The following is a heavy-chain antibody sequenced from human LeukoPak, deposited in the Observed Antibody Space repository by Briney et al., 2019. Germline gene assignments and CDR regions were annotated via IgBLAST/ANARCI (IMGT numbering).Heavy chain of an antibody. CDR3: ARSYSNHLFGMDV. V-gene: IGHV3-66*01. CDR2: MYSGGST. J-gene: IGHJ6*02. Sequence: GGSLRLSCAASGFTVSSYYTTWVRQAPGKGLEWVSVMYSGGSTYYADSVKGRVAISRDNSQNTVFLQMNSVRVEDTAVYYCARSYSNHLFGMDVWGQGTAVTVSS. D-gene: IGHD4-11*01. CDR1: GFTVSSYY.